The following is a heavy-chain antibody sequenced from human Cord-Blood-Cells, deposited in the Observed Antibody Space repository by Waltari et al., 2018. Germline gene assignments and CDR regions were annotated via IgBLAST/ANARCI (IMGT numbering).Heavy chain of an antibody. D-gene: IGHD6-13*01. CDR3: ARDIAAADPVDDY. V-gene: IGHV3-53*01. J-gene: IGHJ4*02. Sequence: EVQLVESGGGLIQPGGSLRLSCAAAGFTVSRHYISWVRQAPGKGLEWVSVIYSGGSTYYADSVKGRFTISRDNSKNTLYLQMNSLRAEDTAVYYCARDIAAADPVDDYWGQGTLVTVSS. CDR1: GFTVSRHY. CDR2: IYSGGST.